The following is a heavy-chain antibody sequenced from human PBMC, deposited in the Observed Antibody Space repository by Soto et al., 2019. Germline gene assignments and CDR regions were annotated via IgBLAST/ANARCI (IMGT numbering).Heavy chain of an antibody. J-gene: IGHJ6*02. CDR1: GYIFTSYL. Sequence: GESLKISCKGSGYIFTSYLIGWVRQMPGKGLEWMGIIYPGDSDTRYRPSFQGQVTISADKSISTAYLQWSSRKASDTAMYYCARSKEQLVFYGMDVWGQGTTVTVSS. CDR2: IYPGDSDT. V-gene: IGHV5-51*01. D-gene: IGHD6-6*01. CDR3: ARSKEQLVFYGMDV.